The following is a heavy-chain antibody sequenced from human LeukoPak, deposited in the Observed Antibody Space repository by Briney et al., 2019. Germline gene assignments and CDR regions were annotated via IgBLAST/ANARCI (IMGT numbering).Heavy chain of an antibody. V-gene: IGHV1-18*04. J-gene: IGHJ4*02. CDR2: ISAYNGNT. CDR1: GYTFTRYY. Sequence: GASVKLSCKASGYTFTRYYMHWVGQAPGQGLEWMGWISAYNGNTNYAQKLQGRVTITTDTSTSTAYMELRSLRSDDTAVYYCAGKAYSSSSPLDYWGQGTLVTVSS. CDR3: AGKAYSSSSPLDY. D-gene: IGHD6-6*01.